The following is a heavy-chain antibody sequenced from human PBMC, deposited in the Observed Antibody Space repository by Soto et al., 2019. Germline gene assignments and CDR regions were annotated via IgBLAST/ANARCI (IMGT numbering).Heavy chain of an antibody. CDR2: IKQDGSEK. CDR1: GFTFSSYW. Sequence: GGSLRLSCAASGFTFSSYWMSWVRQAPGKGLEWVANIKQDGSEKYYVDSVKGRFTISRDNAKNSLYLQMNSLRAEDTAVYYCARSFNVGILTGYDYFDYWGQGTLVTVSS. V-gene: IGHV3-7*03. J-gene: IGHJ4*02. CDR3: ARSFNVGILTGYDYFDY. D-gene: IGHD3-9*01.